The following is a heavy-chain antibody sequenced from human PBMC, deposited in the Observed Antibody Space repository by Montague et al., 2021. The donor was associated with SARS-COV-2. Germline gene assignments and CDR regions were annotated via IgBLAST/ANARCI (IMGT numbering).Heavy chain of an antibody. D-gene: IGHD2-15*01. V-gene: IGHV4-59*01. CDR3: ARNLVVHYWYGMDV. Sequence: SETLSLTRTVAGGSISSYYWSWIRQPPGKGLEWIGYINYSGSTNHNPSLKSRVTISVDTSKNQFSLNLSSVTAADTAVYYCARNLVVHYWYGMDVWGQGTTVTVPS. CDR1: GGSISSYY. J-gene: IGHJ6*02. CDR2: INYSGST.